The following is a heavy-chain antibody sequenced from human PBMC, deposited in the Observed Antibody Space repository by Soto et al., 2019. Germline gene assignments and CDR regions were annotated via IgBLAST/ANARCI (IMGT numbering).Heavy chain of an antibody. CDR1: GFSLSTSGVG. J-gene: IGHJ4*01. CDR2: IYWDDAK. Sequence: QITLKESGPTLVKPTQPLTLTCTFSGFSLSTSGVGVGWFRQPPGRGLEWLALIYWDDAKRYSLSLKSRLTITKDHSKSQAVLTMTNMNPVDTATYYCAHATYCGSYSFDYWGHGTLVTVSS. V-gene: IGHV2-5*02. D-gene: IGHD1-26*01. CDR3: AHATYCGSYSFDY.